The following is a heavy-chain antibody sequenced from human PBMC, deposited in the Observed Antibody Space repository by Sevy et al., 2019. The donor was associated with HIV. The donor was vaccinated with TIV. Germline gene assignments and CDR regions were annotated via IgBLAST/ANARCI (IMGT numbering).Heavy chain of an antibody. CDR3: ARGEKVWSASYYFDY. D-gene: IGHD3-3*01. J-gene: IGHJ4*02. V-gene: IGHV1-2*06. CDR1: GYTFTGYN. Sequence: ASVKVSCKASGYTFTGYNIHWLRQAPGQGLEWMGRLNPNSDGTHYAQKFQGRVTMTSDTSISTAYMELSRLRSDDTAGYYCARGEKVWSASYYFDYWGQGTLVTVSS. CDR2: LNPNSDGT.